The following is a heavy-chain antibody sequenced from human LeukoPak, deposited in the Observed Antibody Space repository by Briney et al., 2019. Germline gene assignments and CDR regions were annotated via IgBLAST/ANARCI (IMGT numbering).Heavy chain of an antibody. CDR1: GGAISSYY. J-gene: IGHJ5*02. CDR2: IYYSGST. V-gene: IGHV4-59*01. D-gene: IGHD3-10*01. CDR3: ARGGYYGSGNDFRFDP. Sequence: PSETLSLTCTVSGGAISSYYWSWIRQPPGKGLEWIGYIYYSGSTNYKPSLNSRVTISVDTSKNQFSLKLSSVTAADTAVYYCARGGYYGSGNDFRFDPWGQGTLVTVSS.